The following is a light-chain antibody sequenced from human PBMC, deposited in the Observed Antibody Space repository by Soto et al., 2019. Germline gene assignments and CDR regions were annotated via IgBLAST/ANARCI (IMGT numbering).Light chain of an antibody. CDR2: GAY. Sequence: DIQMTQSPSSVSASVGDRVTITCRASQGISNWLAWYQQQPGRAPKLLIYGAYTLQTGVPSRLSGGGSGTHFTLIISSLQPEDFATYYCQQTNTFFPLTFGGGTRVEIK. CDR1: QGISNW. J-gene: IGKJ4*01. V-gene: IGKV1-12*01. CDR3: QQTNTFFPLT.